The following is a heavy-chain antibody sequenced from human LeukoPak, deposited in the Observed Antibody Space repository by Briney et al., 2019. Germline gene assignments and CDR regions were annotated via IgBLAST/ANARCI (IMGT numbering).Heavy chain of an antibody. CDR2: INGDGSTT. CDR3: ATGNYHDSRGYYTFGH. V-gene: IGHV3-74*01. D-gene: IGHD3-22*01. CDR1: GLTFSRYW. Sequence: GGSLRLSCAASGLTFSRYWMHWVRQAPGKGLVWVSRINGDGSTTSYADSVKGGFTISRDNAKNTLYLQMNSLRAEDTAVYYCATGNYHDSRGYYTFGHWGQGTLVTVSS. J-gene: IGHJ1*01.